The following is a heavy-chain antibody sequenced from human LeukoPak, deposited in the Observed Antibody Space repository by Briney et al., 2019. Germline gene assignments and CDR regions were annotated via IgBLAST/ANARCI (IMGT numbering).Heavy chain of an antibody. CDR2: IYYSGST. V-gene: IGHV4-31*03. Sequence: SQTPSLTCTVSGGSISSGGYYWSWIRQHPGKGLEWIGYIYYSGSTYYNPSLKSRVTISVDTSKNQFSLKLSSVTAADTAVYYCARDNPPTYYFDYWGQGTLVTVSS. J-gene: IGHJ4*02. CDR1: GGSISSGGYY. CDR3: ARDNPPTYYFDY.